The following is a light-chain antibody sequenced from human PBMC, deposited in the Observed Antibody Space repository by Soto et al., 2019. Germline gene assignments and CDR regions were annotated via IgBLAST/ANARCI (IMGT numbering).Light chain of an antibody. V-gene: IGKV3-20*01. CDR1: QSVSSSY. CDR2: GAS. J-gene: IGKJ2*01. CDR3: QQYRSSPPMYT. Sequence: EIVLTQSPGTLSLSPGERATLSCRASQSVSSSYLAWYQQKPGQAPRLLIYGASSRATGIPDRFSGSGSGTVFTLTISRVEIEDLAVYYCQQYRSSPPMYTFGQGTKLEIK.